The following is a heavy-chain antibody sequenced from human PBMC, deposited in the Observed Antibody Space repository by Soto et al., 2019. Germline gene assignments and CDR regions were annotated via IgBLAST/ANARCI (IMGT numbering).Heavy chain of an antibody. J-gene: IGHJ4*02. D-gene: IGHD3-3*01. CDR1: GFTFSDYY. V-gene: IGHV3-11*01. Sequence: GGSLRLSCAASGFTFSDYYMSWIRQAPGKGLEWVSYTSSSGSTIYYADSVKGRFTISRDNAKNSLYLQMNSLRAEDTAVYYCARDRYYDFWSGYYNKVFLDYWGQGTLVTVSS. CDR2: TSSSGSTI. CDR3: ARDRYYDFWSGYYNKVFLDY.